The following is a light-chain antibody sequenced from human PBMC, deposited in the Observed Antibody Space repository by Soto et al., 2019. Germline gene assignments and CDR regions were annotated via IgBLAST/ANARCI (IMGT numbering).Light chain of an antibody. Sequence: QSVLTQSPSASGTPGQRVTVFCSGSSSNIGSNTVNWYQQLPGTAPQLLIFFGSHRPSGVPDRFSGSKSGSSASLAISGLQSEDEADYYCSAWDDSLNGVVFGGGTKVTVL. J-gene: IGLJ2*01. CDR1: SSNIGSNT. CDR3: SAWDDSLNGVV. V-gene: IGLV1-44*01. CDR2: FGS.